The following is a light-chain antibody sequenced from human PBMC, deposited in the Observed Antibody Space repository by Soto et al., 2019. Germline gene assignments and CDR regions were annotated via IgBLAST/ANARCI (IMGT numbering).Light chain of an antibody. V-gene: IGLV1-40*01. J-gene: IGLJ2*01. CDR2: GDN. CDR1: SSNIGAGYD. Sequence: QSVLTQPPSVSGAPGQRVTISCTGSSSNIGAGYDVHWYQQVPGTAPKLLISGDNNRPSGVPDRFSGSKSGTSASLAITGLQDEDEADYYCQSYDGILSGSRVVFGGGTKLTVL. CDR3: QSYDGILSGSRVV.